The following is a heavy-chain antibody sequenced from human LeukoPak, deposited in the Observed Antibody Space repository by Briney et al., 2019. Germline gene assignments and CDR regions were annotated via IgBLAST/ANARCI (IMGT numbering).Heavy chain of an antibody. CDR2: MKQDGSEK. D-gene: IGHD2-2*02. CDR3: ARDRCSSTSCYRYYYYGMDV. CDR1: GFTFSGYW. V-gene: IGHV3-7*05. J-gene: IGHJ6*02. Sequence: AGGSLRLSCAASGFTFSGYWMNWVRQAPGKGLEWVANMKQDGSEKYYVDSVKGRFTISRDNAKNSLYLQMNSLRAEDTAVYYCARDRCSSTSCYRYYYYGMDVWGQGTTVTVSS.